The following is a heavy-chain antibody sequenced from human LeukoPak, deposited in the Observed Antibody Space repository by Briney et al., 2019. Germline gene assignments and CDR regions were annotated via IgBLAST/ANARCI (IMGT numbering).Heavy chain of an antibody. Sequence: GGSLRLSCAASGFTFSNYAMNWVRRAPGKGLEWVSAISGSGGSTYYADSVNGRFTISRDNSKNTLYLQMNNLRAEDTAVYYCAKTSGGNYWGQGTLVTVSS. CDR3: AKTSGGNY. CDR2: ISGSGGST. V-gene: IGHV3-23*01. CDR1: GFTFSNYA. D-gene: IGHD4-23*01. J-gene: IGHJ4*02.